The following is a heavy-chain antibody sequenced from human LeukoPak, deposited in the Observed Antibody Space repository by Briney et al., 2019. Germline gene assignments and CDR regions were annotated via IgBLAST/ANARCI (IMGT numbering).Heavy chain of an antibody. CDR1: GYTFTGYY. V-gene: IGHV1-2*06. CDR3: ARGGIAAAGTSPY. D-gene: IGHD6-13*01. J-gene: IGHJ4*02. Sequence: GASVKVSCKASGYTFTGYYMHWVRQAPGQGLEWMGRINPNSGGTNYAQKFQGRVTTTRDTSISTAYMELSRLRSDDTAVYYCARGGIAAAGTSPYWGQGTLVTVSS. CDR2: INPNSGGT.